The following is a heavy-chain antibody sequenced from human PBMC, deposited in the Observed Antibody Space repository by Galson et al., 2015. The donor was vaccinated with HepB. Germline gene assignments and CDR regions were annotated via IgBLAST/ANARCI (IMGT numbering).Heavy chain of an antibody. V-gene: IGHV6-1*01. CDR3: ARVALIAAAGTVWFDP. D-gene: IGHD6-13*01. CDR1: GDSVPSHSAA. J-gene: IGHJ5*02. Sequence: CAISGDSVPSHSAAWNWIRHSPSRGLEWLGRTYYRSKWYNDYAVSVKSRITINPDTSKNQFSLQLNSVTPEDTAVYYCARVALIAAAGTVWFDPWGQGTLVTVSS. CDR2: TYYRSKWYN.